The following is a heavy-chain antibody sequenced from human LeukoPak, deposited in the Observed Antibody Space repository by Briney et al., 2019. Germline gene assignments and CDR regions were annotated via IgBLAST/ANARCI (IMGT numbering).Heavy chain of an antibody. CDR1: GGSINSYY. J-gene: IGHJ5*02. CDR3: ARDLGGYSYPSFWFDP. CDR2: TYYSGST. Sequence: PSETLSLTCTVSGGSINSYYWSWIRQPPGKGLEWIGYTYYSGSTNYNPSLKSRVTISVDTSKNQFSLKLSSVTAADTAVYYCARDLGGYSYPSFWFDPWGQGTLVTVSS. D-gene: IGHD5-18*01. V-gene: IGHV4-59*01.